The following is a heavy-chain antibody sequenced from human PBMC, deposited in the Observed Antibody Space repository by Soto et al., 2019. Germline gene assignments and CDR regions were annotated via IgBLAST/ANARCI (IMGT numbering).Heavy chain of an antibody. D-gene: IGHD2-2*02. CDR2: INSDGSST. J-gene: IGHJ4*02. Sequence: PGGSLRLSCAASGFTFSSYWMHWVRQVPGKGLVWVSRINSDGSSTTYADSVKGRFTISRDNAKNTLYVQMNSLRAEDTAVYYCARDGLYSRNIESWGQGTLVTVSS. CDR1: GFTFSSYW. V-gene: IGHV3-74*03. CDR3: ARDGLYSRNIES.